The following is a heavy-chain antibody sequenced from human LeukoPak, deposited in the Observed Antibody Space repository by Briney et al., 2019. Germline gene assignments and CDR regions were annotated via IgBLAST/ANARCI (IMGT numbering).Heavy chain of an antibody. J-gene: IGHJ4*02. CDR3: ARSPLGVLSPNFDY. D-gene: IGHD3-16*01. CDR2: IYYSGST. V-gene: IGHV4-59*01. CDR1: GGSISSYY. Sequence: SETLSLTCTVSGGSISSYYWSWIRQPPGKGLEWIGYIYYSGSTNYNPSLKSRVTISVDTSKNQFSLKLSSVTAADTAVYYCARSPLGVLSPNFDYWGQGTLVTVSS.